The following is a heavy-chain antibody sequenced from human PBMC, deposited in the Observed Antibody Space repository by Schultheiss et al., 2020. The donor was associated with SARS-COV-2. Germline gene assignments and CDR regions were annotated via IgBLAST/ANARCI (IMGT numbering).Heavy chain of an antibody. D-gene: IGHD3-9*01. CDR3: AREGRELRYFDWSKAEQTGGEELDY. V-gene: IGHV3-30*04. CDR1: GFTFSSYA. J-gene: IGHJ4*02. Sequence: GSLRLSCAASGFTFSSYAMHWVRQAPGKGLEWVAVISYDGSNKYYADSVKGRFTISRDNSKNTLYLQMNSLRAEDTAVYYCAREGRELRYFDWSKAEQTGGEELDYWGQGTLVTVSS. CDR2: ISYDGSNK.